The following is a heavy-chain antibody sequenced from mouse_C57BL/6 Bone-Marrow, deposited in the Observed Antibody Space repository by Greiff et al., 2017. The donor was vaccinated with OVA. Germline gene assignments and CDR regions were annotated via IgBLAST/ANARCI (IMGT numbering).Heavy chain of an antibody. J-gene: IGHJ3*01. CDR2: IDPNSGGT. D-gene: IGHD1-1*01. Sequence: QVQLQQPGAELVKPGASVKLSCKASGYTFTSYWMHWVKQRPGRGLEWIGRIDPNSGGTKYNEKFKSKATLTVDKPSSTAYMQISSLTSEDSAVYDCAREGYGSSTGFAYWGQGTLVTVSA. V-gene: IGHV1-72*01. CDR1: GYTFTSYW. CDR3: AREGYGSSTGFAY.